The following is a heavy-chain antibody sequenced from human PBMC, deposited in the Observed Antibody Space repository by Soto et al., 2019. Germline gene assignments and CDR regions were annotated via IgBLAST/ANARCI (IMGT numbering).Heavy chain of an antibody. J-gene: IGHJ6*02. D-gene: IGHD6-13*01. V-gene: IGHV5-51*01. CDR3: ARNGIAAASTAYYYYGMDV. CDR2: IYPGDSGT. Sequence: GESLKTSCKGSGYSFTSYWTGWVRQMPGKGLEWMGIIYPGDSGTRYSPSFQGQVTISADKSISTAYLQWSSLKASDTAMYYCARNGIAAASTAYYYYGMDVWGQGTPVTVSS. CDR1: GYSFTSYW.